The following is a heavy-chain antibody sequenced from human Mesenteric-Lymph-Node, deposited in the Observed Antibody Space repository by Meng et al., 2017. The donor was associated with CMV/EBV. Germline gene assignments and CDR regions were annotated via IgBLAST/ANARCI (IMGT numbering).Heavy chain of an antibody. D-gene: IGHD3-3*01. CDR2: IYYSGST. Sequence: SETLSLTCTVSGGSISSYYWSWIRQPPGKGLEWVGYIYYSGSTNYNPSLKSRVPISVETSTNQFSLKLSSVTAADTAVYYCARGSGSIFGVVIPKYYYGMDVWGQGTTVTVSS. CDR1: GGSISSYY. CDR3: ARGSGSIFGVVIPKYYYGMDV. V-gene: IGHV4-59*01. J-gene: IGHJ6*02.